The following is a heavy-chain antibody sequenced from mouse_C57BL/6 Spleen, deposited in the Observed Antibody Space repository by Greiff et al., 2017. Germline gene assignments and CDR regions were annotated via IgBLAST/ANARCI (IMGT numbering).Heavy chain of an antibody. V-gene: IGHV1-39*01. CDR2: INPNYGTT. D-gene: IGHD1-1*01. CDR1: GYSFTDYN. J-gene: IGHJ3*01. Sequence: EVQLQESGPELVKPGASVKISCKASGYSFTDYNMNWVKQSNGKSLEWIGVINPNYGTTSYNQKFKGKATLTVDQSSSTAYMQLNSLTSEDSAVYFCASAGSSPAWFAYWGQGTLVTVSA. CDR3: ASAGSSPAWFAY.